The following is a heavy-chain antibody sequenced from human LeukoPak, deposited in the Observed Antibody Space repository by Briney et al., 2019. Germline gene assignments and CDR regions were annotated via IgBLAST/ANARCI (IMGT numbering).Heavy chain of an antibody. CDR2: INYRGST. D-gene: IGHD3-9*01. Sequence: SETLSLTCTVSNASISSNTYYRAWIRQPPGKGLEYIGSINYRGSTYYNPSLKSRVTLSVDTSKNQFSLKLNSVTAADTAVYYCARSKDILTGYCFDYWGQGTLVTVSS. CDR3: ARSKDILTGYCFDY. J-gene: IGHJ4*02. V-gene: IGHV4-39*07. CDR1: NASISSNTYY.